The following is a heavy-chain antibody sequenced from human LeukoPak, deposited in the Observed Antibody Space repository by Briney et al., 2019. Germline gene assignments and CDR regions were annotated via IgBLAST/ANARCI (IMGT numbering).Heavy chain of an antibody. CDR2: IKEDGSEK. J-gene: IGHJ4*02. CDR3: SSGPNFDY. CDR1: GFNFSNNW. V-gene: IGHV3-7*05. D-gene: IGHD3/OR15-3a*01. Sequence: GGSLRLSCAASGFNFSNNWMNWVRQAPGKGLEWVANIKEDGSEKNYVDSVKGRFTISRDNAKNSLYLQMNSLRAEDTAVYFCSSGPNFDYWGQGTLVTVSS.